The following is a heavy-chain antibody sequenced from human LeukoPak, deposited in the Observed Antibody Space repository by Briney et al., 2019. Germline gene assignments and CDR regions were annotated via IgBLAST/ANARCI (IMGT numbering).Heavy chain of an antibody. J-gene: IGHJ4*02. D-gene: IGHD6-19*01. CDR2: ISYDGSNK. CDR1: GFTFSSYG. V-gene: IGHV3-30*18. Sequence: PGGSLRLSCAASGFTFSSYGMHWVRQAPGKGLEWVAVISYDGSNKYYADSVKGRFTISRDNSKNTLCLQMNSLRAEDTAVYYCAKSVFGYSSGWPFDYWGQGTLVTVSS. CDR3: AKSVFGYSSGWPFDY.